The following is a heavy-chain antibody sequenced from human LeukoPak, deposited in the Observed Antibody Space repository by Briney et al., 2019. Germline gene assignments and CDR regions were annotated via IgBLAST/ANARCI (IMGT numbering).Heavy chain of an antibody. Sequence: ASVKVSCKASGYTFTSYDINWVRQATGQGLEWMGWMNPNSGNTGYAQKFQGGVTMTRNTSISTAYMELSSLRSGDTAVYYCARVRSIRKEYQLLRTGMDVWGQGTTVTVSS. CDR1: GYTFTSYD. CDR3: ARVRSIRKEYQLLRTGMDV. J-gene: IGHJ6*02. CDR2: MNPNSGNT. D-gene: IGHD2-2*01. V-gene: IGHV1-8*01.